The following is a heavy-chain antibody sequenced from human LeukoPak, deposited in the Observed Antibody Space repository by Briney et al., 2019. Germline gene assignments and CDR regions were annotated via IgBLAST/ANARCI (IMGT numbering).Heavy chain of an antibody. D-gene: IGHD5-12*01. V-gene: IGHV4-59*01. CDR2: IYYSGST. Sequence: SETLSLTCTVSGGSISSYYWSWIRQPPGKGLEWIGYIYYSGSTNYNPSLKSRVTISVDTSKNQFSLKLSSVTAADTAVYYCARGGSAYGYYYYYMDVWGKGTTVTVSS. CDR3: ARGGSAYGYYYYYMDV. CDR1: GGSISSYY. J-gene: IGHJ6*03.